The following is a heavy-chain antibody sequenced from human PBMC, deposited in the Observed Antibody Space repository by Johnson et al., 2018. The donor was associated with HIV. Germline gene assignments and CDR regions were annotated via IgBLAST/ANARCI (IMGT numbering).Heavy chain of an antibody. Sequence: QVQLVESGGGVVQPGRSLRLSCAASGFVFNNYALHWVRQAPGQGLEWVAVISYDGRNNKYADSVKGRFTISRDSANNTLFLQMNNVRLEDTAVYYCVRERRAGVKGTFDSWGQGTMVTVSS. J-gene: IGHJ3*02. V-gene: IGHV3-30*03. CDR1: GFVFNNYA. CDR3: VRERRAGVKGTFDS. CDR2: ISYDGRNN. D-gene: IGHD2-21*01.